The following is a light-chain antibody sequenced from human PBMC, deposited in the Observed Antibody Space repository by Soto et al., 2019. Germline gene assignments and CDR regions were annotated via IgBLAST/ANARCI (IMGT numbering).Light chain of an antibody. CDR2: MGS. Sequence: DIVMTQSPLSLPATPGEPASISCRSSQSLLHSNGYNFLDWYVQKPGQSSQLLIYMGSNRASGVLDRFSGSGSGTDFTLKVSRVEAEDVGVYYCMQALQTPRTFGQGTKVEIK. J-gene: IGKJ1*01. CDR1: QSLLHSNGYNF. V-gene: IGKV2-28*01. CDR3: MQALQTPRT.